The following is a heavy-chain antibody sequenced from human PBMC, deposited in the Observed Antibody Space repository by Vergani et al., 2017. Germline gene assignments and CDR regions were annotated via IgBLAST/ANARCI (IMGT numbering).Heavy chain of an antibody. V-gene: IGHV4-38-2*01. CDR1: GFSIDNGYY. J-gene: IGHJ4*02. CDR2: IYRTGRT. Sequence: QVQLQESGPGLVKPSETLSLTCAVSGFSIDNGYYWDWIRQPPGKGLVWIGSIYRTGRTHFNPSLKSRVTISVDTSNNHFSLRLNSLTAADTAVYYCARRSGIVYDIFSGTQYCFDFWGQGTWVTVAS. CDR3: ARRSGIVYDIFSGTQYCFDF. D-gene: IGHD3-9*01.